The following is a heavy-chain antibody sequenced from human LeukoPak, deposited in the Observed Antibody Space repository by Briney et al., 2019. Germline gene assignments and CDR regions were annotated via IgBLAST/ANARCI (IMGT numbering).Heavy chain of an antibody. D-gene: IGHD3-3*01. J-gene: IGHJ5*02. V-gene: IGHV4-34*01. CDR2: INHSGST. CDR3: ARGVIRFLEWLFPLDWFDP. Sequence: PSETLSLTCAVYGGSFSGYYWSWIRQPPGKGLEWIGEINHSGSTNYNPSLKSRVTISVDTSKNQFSLKLSSVTAADTAVYYRARGVIRFLEWLFPLDWFDPGGQGTLVTVSS. CDR1: GGSFSGYY.